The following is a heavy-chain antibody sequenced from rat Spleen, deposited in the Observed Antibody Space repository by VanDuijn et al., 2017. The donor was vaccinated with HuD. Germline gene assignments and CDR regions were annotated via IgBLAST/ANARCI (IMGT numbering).Heavy chain of an antibody. D-gene: IGHD1-4*01. CDR2: ISYDGGST. J-gene: IGHJ3*01. CDR1: GFTFSNYG. CDR3: ARHASGFAY. V-gene: IGHV5-25*01. Sequence: EVQLVESGGGLVQPGRSMKLSCAASGFTFSNYGMAWVRQAPKKGLEWVAYISYDGGSTYYRDSVKGRFTISRDNAKSTLYLQMDSLRSEDTATYYCARHASGFAYWGQGTLVTVSS.